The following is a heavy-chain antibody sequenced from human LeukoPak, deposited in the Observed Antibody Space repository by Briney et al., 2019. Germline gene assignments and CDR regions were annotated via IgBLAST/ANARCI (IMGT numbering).Heavy chain of an antibody. CDR2: ISAYNANT. D-gene: IGHD6-13*01. CDR1: GYTFTNYG. CDR3: VRDALRTAAGPYYYGMDV. J-gene: IGHJ6*02. Sequence: EASVKVSCKASGYTFTNYGISWVRQAPGQGLEWMGWISAYNANTNYAQKVQGRVTMTTDTSTSTGYMELRSLRSDDTAVYYCVRDALRTAAGPYYYGMDVWGQGTTVTVSS. V-gene: IGHV1-18*01.